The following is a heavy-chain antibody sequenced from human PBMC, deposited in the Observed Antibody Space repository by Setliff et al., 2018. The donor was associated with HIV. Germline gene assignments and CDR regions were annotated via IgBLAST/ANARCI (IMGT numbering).Heavy chain of an antibody. CDR3: ARRKLQDSTITTSNWFDS. CDR1: GDAVSRYS. Sequence: SETLSLTCTVSGDAVSRYSWNWIRQPPGKGLEWIGYVYANGETNYNDSLKSRGTMSADTSRNQFSLSLNSATAADTAVYFCARRKLQDSTITTSNWFDSWGQGILVTVSS. D-gene: IGHD3-10*01. CDR2: VYANGET. V-gene: IGHV4-4*09. J-gene: IGHJ5*01.